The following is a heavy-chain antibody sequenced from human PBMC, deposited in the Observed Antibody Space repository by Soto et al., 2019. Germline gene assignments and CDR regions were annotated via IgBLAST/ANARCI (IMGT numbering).Heavy chain of an antibody. D-gene: IGHD3-10*01. CDR1: GYTFTTYG. CDR2: TSDHNGNT. V-gene: IGHV1-18*01. Sequence: GCPGKVSCKASGYTFTTYGISWVRQAPGQGLEWMGWTSDHNGNTDYAQKFRGRVTMTTGTSTTTAYMELRSLRSDDTAVYYCASGWFGEFVYYFDYWG. J-gene: IGHJ4*01. CDR3: ASGWFGEFVYYFDY.